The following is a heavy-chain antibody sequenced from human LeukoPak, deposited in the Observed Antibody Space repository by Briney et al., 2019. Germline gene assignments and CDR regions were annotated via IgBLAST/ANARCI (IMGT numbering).Heavy chain of an antibody. D-gene: IGHD3-16*01. CDR3: ARVRYRLAETYIDY. V-gene: IGHV1-18*01. Sequence: ASVKVSCKASGYTFTSYGISWVRQAPGQGLEWMGWISAYNGNTNYAQKLQGRVTMTTDTSTSTTYMELRSLRSDDTAVYYCARVRYRLAETYIDYWGQGTLVTVSS. J-gene: IGHJ4*02. CDR1: GYTFTSYG. CDR2: ISAYNGNT.